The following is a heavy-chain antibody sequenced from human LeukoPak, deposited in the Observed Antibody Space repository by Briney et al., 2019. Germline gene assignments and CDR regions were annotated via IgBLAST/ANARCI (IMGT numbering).Heavy chain of an antibody. Sequence: SETLSLTCTVSGGSVSSGSYYWSWIRQPPGKGLEWIGYIYYSGSTNYNPSLKSRVTISVDTSKNQFSLKLSSVTAADTAVYYCARVNYYDSSGYYPYAFDIWDQGTMVTVSS. CDR3: ARVNYYDSSGYYPYAFDI. V-gene: IGHV4-61*01. CDR2: IYYSGST. D-gene: IGHD3-22*01. CDR1: GGSVSSGSYY. J-gene: IGHJ3*02.